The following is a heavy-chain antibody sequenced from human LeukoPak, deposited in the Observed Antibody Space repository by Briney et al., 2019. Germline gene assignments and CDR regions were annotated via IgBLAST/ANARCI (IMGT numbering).Heavy chain of an antibody. J-gene: IGHJ4*02. Sequence: PGGSLRLSCAASGFTFASYAMSWVRQAPGKGLEWVSGISGDGDSTYYADSVRGRFTISRDNSKDTLFLQMHSLRPGDTAVYYCVREDTPATANYWGQGTLVTISS. V-gene: IGHV3-23*01. CDR1: GFTFASYA. D-gene: IGHD2-21*02. CDR3: VREDTPATANY. CDR2: ISGDGDST.